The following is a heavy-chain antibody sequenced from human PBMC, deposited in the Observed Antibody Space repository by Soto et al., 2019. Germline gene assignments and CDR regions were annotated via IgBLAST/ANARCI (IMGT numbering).Heavy chain of an antibody. CDR1: GFTFSDYY. V-gene: IGHV3-11*01. D-gene: IGHD3-22*01. CDR2: ISGGGGSTI. Sequence: LRLSCAAAGFTFSDYYMNWIRQPPGKGLEWISYISGGGGSTIYYTDSVKGRFTISRDNAKKSLYLDMNSLRAEDTAVYFCARGRGYYDSSGYDFWGQGTPVTVSS. CDR3: ARGRGYYDSSGYDF. J-gene: IGHJ4*02.